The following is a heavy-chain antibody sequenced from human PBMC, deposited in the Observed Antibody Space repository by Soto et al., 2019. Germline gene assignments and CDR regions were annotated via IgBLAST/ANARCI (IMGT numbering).Heavy chain of an antibody. CDR2: IYYSGST. Sequence: PSETLSLTCTVSGGSISNYYWSWIRQPPGKGLEWIGYIYYSGSTNYNPSLKSRVTISVDTSKNHFSLKLSSVTAADTAMYYCARAQKTYTSSWGYFDYWGQGTLVTVSS. CDR3: ARAQKTYTSSWGYFDY. J-gene: IGHJ4*02. D-gene: IGHD6-13*01. V-gene: IGHV4-59*08. CDR1: GGSISNYY.